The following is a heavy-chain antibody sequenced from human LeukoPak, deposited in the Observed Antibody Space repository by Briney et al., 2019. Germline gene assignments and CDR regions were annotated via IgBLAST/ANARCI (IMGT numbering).Heavy chain of an antibody. CDR3: ARDKMATGVRAFDI. CDR1: GFTFSSYA. Sequence: GGSLRLSCAASGFTFSSYAMHWVRQAPGKGLEWVAVISYDGSNKYYADSVKGRFTISRDNSKNTLYLQMNSLRAEDTAVYYCARDKMATGVRAFDIWGQGTMVTVSS. D-gene: IGHD5-24*01. CDR2: ISYDGSNK. J-gene: IGHJ3*02. V-gene: IGHV3-30-3*01.